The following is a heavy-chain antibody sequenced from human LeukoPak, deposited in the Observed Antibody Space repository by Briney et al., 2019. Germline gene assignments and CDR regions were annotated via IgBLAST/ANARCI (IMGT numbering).Heavy chain of an antibody. CDR2: IYYSGST. J-gene: IGHJ4*02. D-gene: IGHD6-13*01. Sequence: SETLSLTCTVSGGSISSSSYYWGWIRQPPGKGLEWIGSIYYSGSTYYNLSLKSRVTISVDTSKNQFSLKLSSVTAADTAVYYCASVIAAAGTDYFDYWGQGTLVTVSS. V-gene: IGHV4-39*01. CDR3: ASVIAAAGTDYFDY. CDR1: GGSISSSSYY.